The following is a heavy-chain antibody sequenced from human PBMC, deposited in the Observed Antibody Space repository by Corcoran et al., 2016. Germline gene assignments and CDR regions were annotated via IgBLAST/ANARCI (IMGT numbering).Heavy chain of an antibody. CDR1: GFTFSSYS. CDR3: ARDLSAVVVTARANPAKYYYYGMDV. V-gene: IGHV3-21*01. CDR2: ISSSSSYI. Sequence: EVQLVESGGGLVKPGGSLRLSCAASGFTFSSYSMNWVRQAPGKGLEWVSSISSSSSYIYYANSVKGRFTISSDNAKNSLYLQMNSLRAEDTAVYYCARDLSAVVVTARANPAKYYYYGMDVWGQGTTVTVSS. J-gene: IGHJ6*02. D-gene: IGHD2-21*02.